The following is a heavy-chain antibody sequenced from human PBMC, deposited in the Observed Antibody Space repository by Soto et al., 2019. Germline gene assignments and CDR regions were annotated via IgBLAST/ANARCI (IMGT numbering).Heavy chain of an antibody. CDR1: GFTVSSNY. J-gene: IGHJ6*04. V-gene: IGHV3-66*01. D-gene: IGHD6-13*01. Sequence: GGSLRLSCAASGFTVSSNYMSWVRQAPGKGLEWVSVIYSGGSTYYADSVKGRFTISRDNSKNTLYLQMNSLRAEDTAVYYCARTSRGSTRIAAARSPPDFCDKGIMVTRSS. CDR2: IYSGGST. CDR3: ARTSRGSTRIAAARSPPDF.